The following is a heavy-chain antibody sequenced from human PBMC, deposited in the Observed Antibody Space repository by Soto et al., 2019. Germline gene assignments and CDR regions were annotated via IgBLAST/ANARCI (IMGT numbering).Heavy chain of an antibody. Sequence: GGSLRLSCAASGFTFSSYGMHWVRQAPGKGLEWVAVIWYDGSNKYYADSVKGRFTISRDNSKNTLYLQMNSLRAEDTAVYSCARDPPGRLNYFDYRRQGTLVTGSS. CDR2: IWYDGSNK. V-gene: IGHV3-33*01. D-gene: IGHD6-6*01. CDR1: GFTFSSYG. CDR3: ARDPPGRLNYFDY. J-gene: IGHJ4*02.